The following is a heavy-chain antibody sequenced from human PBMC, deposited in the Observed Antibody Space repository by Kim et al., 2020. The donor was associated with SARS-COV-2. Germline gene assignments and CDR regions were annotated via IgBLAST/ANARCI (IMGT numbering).Heavy chain of an antibody. J-gene: IGHJ4*02. V-gene: IGHV3-33*06. CDR1: GFTFISYG. CDR2: IWYDGSNK. Sequence: GGSLRLSCAASGFTFISYGMHWVRQAPGKGLEWVAVIWYDGSNKYYADSVKGRFTISRDNSKNTLYLEMNSLRVEDTAVYYCAKDSGSYYNTFGYWGQGTLVTVSS. CDR3: AKDSGSYYNTFGY. D-gene: IGHD1-26*01.